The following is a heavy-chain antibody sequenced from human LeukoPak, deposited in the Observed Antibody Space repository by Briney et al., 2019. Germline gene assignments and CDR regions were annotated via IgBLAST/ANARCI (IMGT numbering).Heavy chain of an antibody. J-gene: IGHJ4*02. D-gene: IGHD5-24*01. CDR1: GFTFSNYW. CDR3: AREGKWLQLRYFDY. Sequence: PGGSLRLSCAASGFTFSNYWMHWVRHAPGKGLEWVSVIHTGGSTYYADSVKGRFTISRDTSNNTLYLQMNSLRADDTAVYYCAREGKWLQLRYFDYWGQGTLVTVSS. V-gene: IGHV3-53*01. CDR2: IHTGGST.